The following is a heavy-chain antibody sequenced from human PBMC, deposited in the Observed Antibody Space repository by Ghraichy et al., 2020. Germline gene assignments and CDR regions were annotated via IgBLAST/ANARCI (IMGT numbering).Heavy chain of an antibody. CDR2: INHSGST. Sequence: SQTLSLTCAVYGGSFSGYYWSWIRQPPGKGLEWIGEINHSGSTNYNPSLKSRVTISVDTSKNQFSLKLSSVTAADTAVYYCASEEPYGASKSPFDYWGQGTLVTVSS. D-gene: IGHD4-17*01. V-gene: IGHV4-34*01. CDR1: GGSFSGYY. CDR3: ASEEPYGASKSPFDY. J-gene: IGHJ4*02.